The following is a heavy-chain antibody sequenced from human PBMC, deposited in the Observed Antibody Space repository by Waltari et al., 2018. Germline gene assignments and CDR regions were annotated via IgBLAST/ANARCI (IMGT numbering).Heavy chain of an antibody. Sequence: EVQLVESGGGWVQPGGSRRLSWAASGFTSTAESMNCVRLAPGEGLEGVSYISSSSSTIYYADSVKGRFTISRDNAKNSLYLQMNSLRAGDTAVYYCARAFCGGDCYLGYYYYYMDVWGKGTTVTISS. CDR2: ISSSSSTI. V-gene: IGHV3-48*04. D-gene: IGHD2-21*01. CDR3: ARAFCGGDCYLGYYYYYMDV. CDR1: GFTSTAES. J-gene: IGHJ6*03.